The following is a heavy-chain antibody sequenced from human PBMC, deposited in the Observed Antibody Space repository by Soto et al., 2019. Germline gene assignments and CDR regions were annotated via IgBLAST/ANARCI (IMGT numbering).Heavy chain of an antibody. V-gene: IGHV1-69*13. CDR1: GGTFSSYA. CDR2: IIPIFGTA. J-gene: IGHJ5*02. CDR3: ARVCWDDIVVVPAAIGWFDP. Sequence: ASVKVSCKASGGTFSSYAISWVRQAPGQGLEWMGGIIPIFGTANYAQKFQGRVTITADESTSTAYMELSSLRSEDTAVYYCARVCWDDIVVVPAAIGWFDPWGQGTLVTVSS. D-gene: IGHD2-2*01.